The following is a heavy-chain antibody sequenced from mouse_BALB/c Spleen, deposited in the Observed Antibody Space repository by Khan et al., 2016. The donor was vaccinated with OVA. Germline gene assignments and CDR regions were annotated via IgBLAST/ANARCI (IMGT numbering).Heavy chain of an antibody. Sequence: VGLQQSGPELVKPGASMKISCKASGYSFTDYTMNWVKQSHSKNLECLGLINPYNGVTFYNQKFKGKATLTVDKSSSTAYMELLSLTSEDSAVYYCSRSGYGNYGYWGQGTTLTVSS. CDR1: GYSFTDYT. CDR3: SRSGYGNYGY. J-gene: IGHJ2*01. CDR2: INPYNGVT. D-gene: IGHD2-1*01. V-gene: IGHV1-18*01.